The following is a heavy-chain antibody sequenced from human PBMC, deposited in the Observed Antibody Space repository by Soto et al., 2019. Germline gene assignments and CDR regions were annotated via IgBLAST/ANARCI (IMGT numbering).Heavy chain of an antibody. Sequence: PSETLSLTCTVSGGSISSYYWSWIRQPPWKGLGWIGYIYYSGSTNYNPSLKSRVTISVDTSKNQFSLKLSSVTAADTAVYYCARQSITMVRGVIMAGNWFDPWGQGTLVIVSS. CDR2: IYYSGST. V-gene: IGHV4-59*01. J-gene: IGHJ5*02. CDR1: GGSISSYY. CDR3: ARQSITMVRGVIMAGNWFDP. D-gene: IGHD3-10*01.